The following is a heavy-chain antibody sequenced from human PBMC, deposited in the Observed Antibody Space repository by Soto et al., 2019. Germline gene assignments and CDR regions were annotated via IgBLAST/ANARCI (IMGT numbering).Heavy chain of an antibody. CDR2: INHSGST. CDR3: ASYSGSYLGCLDY. Sequence: QVQLQQWGAGLLKPSETLSLTCAVYGGSFSGYYWSWIRQPPGKGLEWIGEINHSGSTNYNPSLKSRVTISVDPSKNQFSLKLSSVTAADTAVYYCASYSGSYLGCLDYWGQGTLVTVSS. D-gene: IGHD1-26*01. CDR1: GGSFSGYY. J-gene: IGHJ4*02. V-gene: IGHV4-34*01.